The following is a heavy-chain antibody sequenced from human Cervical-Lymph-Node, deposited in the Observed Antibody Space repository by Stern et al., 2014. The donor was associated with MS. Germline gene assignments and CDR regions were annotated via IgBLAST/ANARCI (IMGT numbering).Heavy chain of an antibody. CDR3: AHRLNWNYGWFDP. J-gene: IGHJ5*02. CDR1: GFSLSTSGVG. CDR2: NFLDDEK. V-gene: IGHV2-5*02. Sequence: QVTLKESGPTLEKPTQTLKLTCTFSGFSLSTSGVGVGWIRQPPGKALEWLVLNFLDDEKRHSQSPKSRLTITKDTSKIQVVLTMTSMDPVDTATYYCAHRLNWNYGWFDPWGQGTLVTVSS. D-gene: IGHD1-7*01.